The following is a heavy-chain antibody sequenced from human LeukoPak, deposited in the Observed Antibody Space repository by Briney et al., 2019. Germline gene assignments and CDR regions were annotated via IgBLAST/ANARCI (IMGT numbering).Heavy chain of an antibody. CDR3: ARDWQGNGAFDY. CDR2: ISAYNGNT. J-gene: IGHJ4*02. V-gene: IGHV1-18*01. CDR1: GYTFTSYG. D-gene: IGHD1-26*01. Sequence: SVKISCKASGYTFTSYGISWVRQAPGQGLEWMGWISAYNGNTNYAQKLQGRVTMTTDTSTSTAYMELRSLSSDDTAVYYCARDWQGNGAFDYWGQGTLVTVSS.